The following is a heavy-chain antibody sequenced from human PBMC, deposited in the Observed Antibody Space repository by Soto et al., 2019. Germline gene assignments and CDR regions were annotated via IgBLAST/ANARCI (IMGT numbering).Heavy chain of an antibody. CDR2: IYYSGST. Sequence: LSLTCTVSGGSISSGGYYWSWIRQHPGKGLEWIGYIYYSGSTYYNPSLKSRVTISVDTSKNQFSLKLSSVTAADTAVYYCARSAQTGGKTWNWFDPWGQGTLVTVSS. CDR3: ARSAQTGGKTWNWFDP. J-gene: IGHJ5*02. V-gene: IGHV4-31*03. D-gene: IGHD2-15*01. CDR1: GGSISSGGYY.